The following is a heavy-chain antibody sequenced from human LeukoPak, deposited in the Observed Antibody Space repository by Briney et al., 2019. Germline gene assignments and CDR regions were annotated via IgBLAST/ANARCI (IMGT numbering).Heavy chain of an antibody. J-gene: IGHJ4*02. D-gene: IGHD2-15*01. CDR1: GFTFISYA. V-gene: IGHV3-7*01. CDR2: IKHDGSED. CDR3: ARDQTPFY. Sequence: GGSLRLSCAASGFTFISYAIHWVRQAPGKGLEWVANIKHDGSEDYYLDSVKGRFTISRDNAKSSMWLQMNSLRDKDTAVYYCARDQTPFYWGQGSLVTVSS.